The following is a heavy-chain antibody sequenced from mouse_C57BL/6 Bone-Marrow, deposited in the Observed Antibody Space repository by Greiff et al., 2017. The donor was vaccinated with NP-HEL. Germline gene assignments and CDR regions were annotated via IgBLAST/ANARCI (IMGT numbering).Heavy chain of an antibody. CDR1: GYTFTSYW. Sequence: VQLQQSGTVLARPGASVKMSCKTSGYTFTSYWMHWVKQRPGQGLEWIGAIYPGNSDTSYNQKFKGKAKLTAVTSASTAYMELSSLTNEDSAVYYCTRPYFEAYWGQGTLVTVSA. CDR3: TRPYFEAY. J-gene: IGHJ3*01. CDR2: IYPGNSDT. D-gene: IGHD2-4*01. V-gene: IGHV1-5*01.